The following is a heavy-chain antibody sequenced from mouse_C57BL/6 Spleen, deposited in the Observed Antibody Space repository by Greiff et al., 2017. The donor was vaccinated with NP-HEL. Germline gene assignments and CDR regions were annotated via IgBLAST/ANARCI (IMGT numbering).Heavy chain of an antibody. V-gene: IGHV5-17*01. CDR3: GAGIYYYGSSFWYFDV. J-gene: IGHJ1*03. CDR1: GFTFSDYG. Sequence: EVQLVESGGGLVKPGGSLKLSCAASGFTFSDYGMHWVRQAPEKGLEWVAYISSGSSTIYYADTVKGRFTISRDNAKNTLFLQMTSLRSEDTAMYYCGAGIYYYGSSFWYFDVWGTGTTVTVSS. CDR2: ISSGSSTI. D-gene: IGHD1-1*01.